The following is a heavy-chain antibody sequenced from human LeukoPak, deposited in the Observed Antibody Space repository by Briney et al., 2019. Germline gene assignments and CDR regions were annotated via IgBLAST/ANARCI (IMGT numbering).Heavy chain of an antibody. Sequence: SETLSLTCTVSGGSISSYYWSWIRQPAGKGLEWIGRIYTSGSTNYNPSLKSRVTMSVDTSKNQFSLKLSSVTAADTAVYYCARVEVVTPPGWFDPWGQGILVTVSS. V-gene: IGHV4-4*07. CDR1: GGSISSYY. CDR2: IYTSGST. J-gene: IGHJ5*02. CDR3: ARVEVVTPPGWFDP. D-gene: IGHD2-21*02.